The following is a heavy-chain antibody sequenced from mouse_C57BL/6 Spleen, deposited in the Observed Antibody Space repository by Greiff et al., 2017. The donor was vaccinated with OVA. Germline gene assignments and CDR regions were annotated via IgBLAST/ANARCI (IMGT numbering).Heavy chain of an antibody. CDR1: GYTFTSYW. V-gene: IGHV1-64*01. D-gene: IGHD2-3*01. CDR2: IHPNSGST. CDR3: AISLSPPWFAY. J-gene: IGHJ3*01. Sequence: QVQLQQPGAELVKPGASVKLSCKASGYTFTSYWMHWVKQRPGQGLEWIGMIHPNSGSTNYNEKFKSKATLTVDKSSSTANMRLSSLTSEDSAVYYCAISLSPPWFAYWGQGTLVTVSA.